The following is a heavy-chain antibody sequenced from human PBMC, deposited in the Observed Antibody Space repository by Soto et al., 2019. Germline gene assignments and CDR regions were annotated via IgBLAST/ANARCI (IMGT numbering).Heavy chain of an antibody. CDR1: GGSISSSSYY. V-gene: IGHV4-39*01. CDR2: IYYSGST. CDR3: ASTPRGIAARRPYY. Sequence: SETLSLTCTVSGGSISSSSYYWGWIRQPPGKGLEWIGSIYYSGSTYYNPSLKSRVTISVDTSKNQFSLKLSSVTAADTAVYYCASTPRGIAARRPYYWGQGPLVTVSS. J-gene: IGHJ4*02. D-gene: IGHD6-6*01.